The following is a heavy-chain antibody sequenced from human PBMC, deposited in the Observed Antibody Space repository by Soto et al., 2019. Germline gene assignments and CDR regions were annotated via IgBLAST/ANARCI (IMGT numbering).Heavy chain of an antibody. J-gene: IGHJ4*02. Sequence: SETLSLTCSGSGFSSSSTSCYWGLFRQPPGKVLEWIGSVYDTGSTFTNPSLRTRATISEDTSRNQLSLNLYSMDAAATAVYYCQRHALTTSIDHLQAVDYWGQGTLVTVSS. D-gene: IGHD1-1*01. CDR3: QRHALTTSIDHLQAVDY. CDR2: VYDTGST. V-gene: IGHV4-39*01. CDR1: GFSSSSTSCY.